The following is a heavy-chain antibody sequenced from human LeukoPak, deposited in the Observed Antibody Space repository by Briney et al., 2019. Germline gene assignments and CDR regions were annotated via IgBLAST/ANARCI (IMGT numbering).Heavy chain of an antibody. D-gene: IGHD1-26*01. Sequence: ASVKVSCKASGYTFTGYYMHWVRQAPGQGLEWMGWINPNSGGTNYAQKFQGWVTMTRDTSISTAYMELSRLRSDDTAVYYCARSPFVQWELIYDFDYWGQGTLVTVSS. CDR3: ARSPFVQWELIYDFDY. J-gene: IGHJ4*02. V-gene: IGHV1-2*04. CDR1: GYTFTGYY. CDR2: INPNSGGT.